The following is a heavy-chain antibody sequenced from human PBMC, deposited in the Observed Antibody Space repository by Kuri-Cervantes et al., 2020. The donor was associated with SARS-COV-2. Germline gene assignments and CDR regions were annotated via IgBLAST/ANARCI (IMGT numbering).Heavy chain of an antibody. D-gene: IGHD2-2*01. J-gene: IGHJ6*02. CDR2: INHSGST. V-gene: IGHV4-34*01. Sequence: SQTLSLTCAVYGGSFSGYYWSWIRQPPGKGLEWIGEINHSGSTNYNPSLKSRVTISVDTSKSQFSLKLSSVTAADTAVYYCARASVVVVPAAIHYYYGMDVWGQGTTVTVSS. CDR1: GGSFSGYY. CDR3: ARASVVVVPAAIHYYYGMDV.